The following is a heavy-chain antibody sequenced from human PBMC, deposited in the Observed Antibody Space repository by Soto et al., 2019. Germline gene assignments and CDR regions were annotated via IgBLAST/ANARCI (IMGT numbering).Heavy chain of an antibody. CDR2: AYYRSKWTN. Sequence: QVQLQQSGPGLVKPSQTLSLTCAISGDSVSSISASWNWIRQSPSRGLEWLGRAYYRSKWTNDYAVSVKSRITINPDTSKNQFSLQLSSVTPEDTAMYYCVRGYSSSFDYWGQGTLVTVSS. CDR1: GDSVSSISAS. CDR3: VRGYSSSFDY. J-gene: IGHJ4*02. D-gene: IGHD2-15*01. V-gene: IGHV6-1*01.